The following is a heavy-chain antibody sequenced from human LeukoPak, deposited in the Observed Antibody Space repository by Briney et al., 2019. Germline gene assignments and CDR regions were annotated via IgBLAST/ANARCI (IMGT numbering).Heavy chain of an antibody. J-gene: IGHJ4*02. V-gene: IGHV3-21*01. Sequence: GGSLRLSCAASGFTFSSYSMNWVRQAPGKGLEWVSSISSSSSYIYYADSVKGRFTISRDNAKNSLYLQMNSLRAEDTAVYYCARDRDAVLWSSSWDYWGQGTLVTVSS. CDR2: ISSSSSYI. CDR1: GFTFSSYS. D-gene: IGHD6-6*01. CDR3: ARDRDAVLWSSSWDY.